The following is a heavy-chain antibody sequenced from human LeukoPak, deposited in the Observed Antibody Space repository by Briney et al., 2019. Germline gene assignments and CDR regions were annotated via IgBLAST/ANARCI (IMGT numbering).Heavy chain of an antibody. CDR1: GFTFSSYG. CDR3: GKGGGYEAKYYYYYLDV. V-gene: IGHV3-30*02. CDR2: IRYDGSNK. J-gene: IGHJ6*03. D-gene: IGHD5-12*01. Sequence: GGSLRLSCAASGFTFSSYGMHWVRQAPGKGLEWVAFIRYDGSNKYYADSVKGRFTISRDNSKNTLYLQMKSLRAEDTAVYYGGKGGGYEAKYYYYYLDVWGKGTTVTISS.